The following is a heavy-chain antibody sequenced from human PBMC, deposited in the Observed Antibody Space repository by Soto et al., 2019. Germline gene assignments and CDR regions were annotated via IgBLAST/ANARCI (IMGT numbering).Heavy chain of an antibody. CDR1: GFTFSSYA. CDR2: ISYDGSNK. V-gene: IGHV3-30-3*01. CDR3: ARADTIFGVGAVTLGRPPCSALDP. J-gene: IGHJ5*02. D-gene: IGHD3-3*01. Sequence: GGSLRLSCAASGFTFSSYAMHWVRQAPGKGLEWVAVISYDGSNKYYADSVKGRFTISRDNSKNTLYLQMNSLRAEDTAVYYCARADTIFGVGAVTLGRPPCSALDP.